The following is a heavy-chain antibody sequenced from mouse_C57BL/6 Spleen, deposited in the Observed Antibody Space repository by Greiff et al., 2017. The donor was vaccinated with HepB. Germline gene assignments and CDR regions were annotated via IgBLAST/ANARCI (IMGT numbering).Heavy chain of an antibody. Sequence: EVKLMESGGGLVKPGGSLKLSCAASGFTFSSYAMSWVRQTPEKRLEWVATISDGGSYTYYPDNVKGRFTISRDNAKNNLYLQMSHLKSEDTAMYYCAREGYDYDEGAMDYWGQGTSVTVSS. CDR3: AREGYDYDEGAMDY. V-gene: IGHV5-4*01. CDR1: GFTFSSYA. D-gene: IGHD2-4*01. CDR2: ISDGGSYT. J-gene: IGHJ4*01.